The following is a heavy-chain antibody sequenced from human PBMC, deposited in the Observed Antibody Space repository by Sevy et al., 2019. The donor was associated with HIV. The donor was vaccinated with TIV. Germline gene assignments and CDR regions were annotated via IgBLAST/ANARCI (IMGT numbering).Heavy chain of an antibody. D-gene: IGHD3-22*01. Sequence: GGSLRLSCAASGFTFSSYGMHWVRQAPGKGLEWVAVIWYDGSNKYYADSVKGRFTISRDNSKKTLYLQMNSLRAEDTAVYYCARASGYYDSSGPDYWGQGTLVTVSS. CDR2: IWYDGSNK. J-gene: IGHJ4*02. V-gene: IGHV3-33*01. CDR3: ARASGYYDSSGPDY. CDR1: GFTFSSYG.